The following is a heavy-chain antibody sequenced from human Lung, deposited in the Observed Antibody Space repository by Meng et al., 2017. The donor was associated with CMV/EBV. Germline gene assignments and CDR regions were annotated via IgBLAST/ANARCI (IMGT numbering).Heavy chain of an antibody. D-gene: IGHD1-26*01. V-gene: IGHV4-4*02. J-gene: IGHJ4*02. Sequence: QGHLQESGPGLVKPSGTLSLTCGFSGVSISSNIRWTWVRQPPGKGLEWIGDIDDSGSTNYNPSLNSRISISLDKSKNHFSLKVNSVTAADTAVYYCARGKQDAWELLAYWGQGALVTVSS. CDR2: IDDSGST. CDR3: ARGKQDAWELLAY. CDR1: GVSISSNIR.